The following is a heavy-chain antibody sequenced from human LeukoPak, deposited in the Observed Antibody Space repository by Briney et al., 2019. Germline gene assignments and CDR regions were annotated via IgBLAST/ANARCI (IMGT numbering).Heavy chain of an antibody. Sequence: TSETLSLTCTVSGGSISSGGYYWSWIRQPPGKGLEWIGYIYYSGSTDYNPSLKSRVTISVDTSKNQFSLKLSSVTAADTAVYYCAREAVGYGSGSYFFDYWGQGTLVTVSS. D-gene: IGHD3-10*01. J-gene: IGHJ4*02. CDR3: AREAVGYGSGSYFFDY. CDR1: GGSISSGGYY. CDR2: IYYSGST. V-gene: IGHV4-61*08.